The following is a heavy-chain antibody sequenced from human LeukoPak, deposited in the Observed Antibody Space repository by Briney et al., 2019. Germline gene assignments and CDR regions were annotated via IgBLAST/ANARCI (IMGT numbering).Heavy chain of an antibody. CDR1: GYTFTSYY. Sequence: ASVKVSCKASGYTFTSYYMHWVRQAPGQGLECMGMINPSGGSTSYAQKFQGRVTMTRDTSTSTVYMQLSSLRSEDTAVYYCARAHYDFWSGYWGYYYHYGMDVWGQGTTVTVSS. J-gene: IGHJ6*02. D-gene: IGHD3-3*01. CDR2: INPSGGST. V-gene: IGHV1-46*01. CDR3: ARAHYDFWSGYWGYYYHYGMDV.